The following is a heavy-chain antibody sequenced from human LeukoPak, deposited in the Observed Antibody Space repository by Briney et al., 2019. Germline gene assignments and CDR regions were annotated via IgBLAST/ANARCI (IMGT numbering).Heavy chain of an antibody. D-gene: IGHD3-22*01. CDR2: ISWNSGSI. J-gene: IGHJ4*02. Sequence: GGSLRLSCAASGFTFDDYAMHWVRQAPGKGLEWVSGISWNSGSIGYADSVKGRFTISRDNAKNSLYLQMNSLRAEDMALYYCAKDGDSSGYGGKDYWGQGTLVTVSS. CDR1: GFTFDDYA. V-gene: IGHV3-9*03. CDR3: AKDGDSSGYGGKDY.